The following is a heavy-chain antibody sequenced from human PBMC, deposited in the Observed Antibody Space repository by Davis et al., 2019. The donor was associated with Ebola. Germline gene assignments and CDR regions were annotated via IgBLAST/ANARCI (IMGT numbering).Heavy chain of an antibody. D-gene: IGHD2-15*01. CDR3: ARRLGYCSGGSCRLYYCDY. V-gene: IGHV5-51*01. Sequence: KVSCKGSGYSFTSYWIGWVRQMPGKGLEWMGIIYPGDSDTRYSPSFQGQVTIPADQSISTAYLQWSSLKASDTAMYYCARRLGYCSGGSCRLYYCDYWGQGTLVTVSS. J-gene: IGHJ4*02. CDR2: IYPGDSDT. CDR1: GYSFTSYW.